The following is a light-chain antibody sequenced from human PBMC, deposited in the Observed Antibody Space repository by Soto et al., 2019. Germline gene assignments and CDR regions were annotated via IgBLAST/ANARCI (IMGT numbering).Light chain of an antibody. CDR3: QQYNNWPWT. Sequence: IVMTQSPATLSLSPGERDTLSCRASQSVSSKLAWYQQKPGKAPRLLIYGASTRATGVPARFSGSGSGTEFTLTISSLQSEDFAVYYCQQYNNWPWTFGQGTKVDIK. CDR2: GAS. J-gene: IGKJ1*01. V-gene: IGKV3-15*01. CDR1: QSVSSK.